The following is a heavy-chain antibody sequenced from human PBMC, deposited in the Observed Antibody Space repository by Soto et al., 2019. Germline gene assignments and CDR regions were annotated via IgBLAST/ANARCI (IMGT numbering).Heavy chain of an antibody. Sequence: QVQLQESGPGLVKPSQTLSLTCTVSGGSISSGDYYWSWIRQHPGKGLEWIGYIYYSGSTYYNPSLKSRVTISVDTSKNPFYLKLSSVTAADTAVYYCARWWSGSRQGFDPWGQGTLVTVSS. D-gene: IGHD3-3*01. J-gene: IGHJ5*02. CDR2: IYYSGST. V-gene: IGHV4-31*03. CDR1: GGSISSGDYY. CDR3: ARWWSGSRQGFDP.